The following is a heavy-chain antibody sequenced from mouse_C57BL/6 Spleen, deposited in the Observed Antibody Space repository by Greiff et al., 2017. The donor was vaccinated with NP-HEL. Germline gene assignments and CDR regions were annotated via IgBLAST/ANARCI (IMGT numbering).Heavy chain of an antibody. V-gene: IGHV6-3*01. CDR1: GFTFSNYW. J-gene: IGHJ4*01. D-gene: IGHD2-3*01. CDR2: IRLKSDNYAT. Sequence: EVQLVESGGGLVQPGGSMKLSCVASGFTFSNYWMNWVRQSPEKGLEWVAQIRLKSDNYATHYAESVKGRFTISRDDSKSSVYLQMNNLRAEDTGIYYCTKMDDGYYDYAMDYWGQGTSVTVSS. CDR3: TKMDDGYYDYAMDY.